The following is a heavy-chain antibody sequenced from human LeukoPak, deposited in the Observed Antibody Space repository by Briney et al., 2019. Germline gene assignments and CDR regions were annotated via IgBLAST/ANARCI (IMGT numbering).Heavy chain of an antibody. J-gene: IGHJ4*02. CDR2: IIPIFGTA. Sequence: SVKVSCKASGYTFNSYGITWVRQAPGQGLEWMGGIIPIFGTANYAQKFQGRVTITADESTSTAYMELSSLRSEDTAVYYCARDSSVGYCSGGSCYSNYYFDYWGQGTLVTVSS. V-gene: IGHV1-69*13. CDR3: ARDSSVGYCSGGSCYSNYYFDY. D-gene: IGHD2-15*01. CDR1: GYTFNSYG.